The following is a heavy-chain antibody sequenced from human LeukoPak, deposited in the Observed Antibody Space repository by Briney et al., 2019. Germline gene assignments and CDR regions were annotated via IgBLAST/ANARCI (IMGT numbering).Heavy chain of an antibody. V-gene: IGHV3-33*01. CDR1: GFTFSSYG. D-gene: IGHD3-9*01. CDR2: VWYGGINK. J-gene: IGHJ4*02. CDR3: ARSTSSEYDIYHFDY. Sequence: GGSLRLSCSASGFTFSSYGMHWVRQAPGKGLEWVAVVWYGGINKYYADSVKGRFTISRDNSKNTLYLQMNSLRAEDTAVYYCARSTSSEYDIYHFDYWGQGTLVTVSS.